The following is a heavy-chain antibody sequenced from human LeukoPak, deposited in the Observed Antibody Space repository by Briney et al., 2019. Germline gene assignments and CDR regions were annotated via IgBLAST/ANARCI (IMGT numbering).Heavy chain of an antibody. CDR2: ISYDGSNK. J-gene: IGHJ4*02. Sequence: GGSLRLSCAASGFTFSSYGMHWVRQAPGKGLEWVAVISYDGSNKYYADSVKSRFTISRDNSKNTLYLQMNSLRAEDTAVYYCAKDLSATGGFDYWGQGTLVTVSS. D-gene: IGHD2-15*01. V-gene: IGHV3-30*18. CDR1: GFTFSSYG. CDR3: AKDLSATGGFDY.